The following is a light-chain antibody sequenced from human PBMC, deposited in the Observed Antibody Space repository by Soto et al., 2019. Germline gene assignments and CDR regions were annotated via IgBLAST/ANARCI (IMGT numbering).Light chain of an antibody. V-gene: IGKV3-11*01. Sequence: EIVLTQSPATLSLSPGERATLSCRASQSVGGYLAWYQQKPGQAPRLLIYDAPNRVTGIPARFSGSGSGTDFTLTISSPEPEDFAAYYCQQRSNWPLLPSGGGPKVEIK. CDR1: QSVGGY. CDR3: QQRSNWPLLP. J-gene: IGKJ4*01. CDR2: DAP.